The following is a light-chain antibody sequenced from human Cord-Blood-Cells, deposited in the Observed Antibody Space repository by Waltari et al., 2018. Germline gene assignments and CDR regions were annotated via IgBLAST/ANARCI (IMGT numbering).Light chain of an antibody. CDR1: QSVSSY. CDR2: VAS. CDR3: QQRSNWPLT. Sequence: EIVLTQSPATLSLSPGERATLSCRASQSVSSYLAWYQQKPGQPPRLLIYVASNRATGIPARFSGSGSGTDFTFTISSLEPEDFAVYYCQQRSNWPLTFGGGTKVEIK. V-gene: IGKV3-11*01. J-gene: IGKJ4*01.